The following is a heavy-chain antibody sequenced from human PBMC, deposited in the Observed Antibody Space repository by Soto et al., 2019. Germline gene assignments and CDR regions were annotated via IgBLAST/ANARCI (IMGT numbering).Heavy chain of an antibody. J-gene: IGHJ4*02. CDR2: ISYDGTYT. V-gene: IGHV3-30*18. CDR3: AKEHPRGRSGSTCRVADY. CDR1: GFRFRGYG. Sequence: QVQLAESGGGVVQPGRSLRLSCAASGFRFRGYGMHWVRQAPGKGLDWVGVISYDGTYTYYADSVEGRFTISRDNDNNTLYLQMNSLRAEDTAMYYCAKEHPRGRSGSTCRVADYWGQGTLVTVSS. D-gene: IGHD2-15*01.